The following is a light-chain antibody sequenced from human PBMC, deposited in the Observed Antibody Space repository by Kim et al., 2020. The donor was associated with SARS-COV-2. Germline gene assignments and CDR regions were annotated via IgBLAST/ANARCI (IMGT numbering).Light chain of an antibody. Sequence: SARLTCTLSSEYSTYAIAWHQQQPEKGPRFLVRLNSDGSHTKGDGIPDRFSGSGSGAERYLTISSLQSEDEADYYCQTWGTGIPVAFGGGTQLTVL. CDR2: LNSDGSH. V-gene: IGLV4-69*01. CDR3: QTWGTGIPVA. J-gene: IGLJ2*01. CDR1: SEYSTYA.